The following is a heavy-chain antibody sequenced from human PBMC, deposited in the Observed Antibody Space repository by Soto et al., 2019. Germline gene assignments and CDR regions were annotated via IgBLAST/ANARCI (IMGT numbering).Heavy chain of an antibody. CDR3: ARPSVAGSWGPFDY. CDR1: GGSISGYY. D-gene: IGHD6-19*01. Sequence: ETLSLTCTVSGGSISGYYWNWVRQPPGKGLEWIGHISYTGSTNYNPSLKSRVTISVDTSKSQFSLKLGSVTAADAAVYYCARPSVAGSWGPFDYWGQGILVTVSS. J-gene: IGHJ4*02. V-gene: IGHV4-59*01. CDR2: ISYTGST.